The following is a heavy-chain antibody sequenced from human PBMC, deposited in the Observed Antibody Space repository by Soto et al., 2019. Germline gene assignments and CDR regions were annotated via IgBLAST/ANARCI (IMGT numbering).Heavy chain of an antibody. J-gene: IGHJ5*02. Sequence: SETLSLTCTVSGVSISSYYWSWIRQPPGEGLEWIGFISYSGTTSYSPSLKSRVAISLDTSKNQFSLSLSSVTAADTAVYYCARGRGYSYGLDPWGQGT. CDR1: GVSISSYY. CDR2: ISYSGTT. D-gene: IGHD5-18*01. V-gene: IGHV4-30-4*01. CDR3: ARGRGYSYGLDP.